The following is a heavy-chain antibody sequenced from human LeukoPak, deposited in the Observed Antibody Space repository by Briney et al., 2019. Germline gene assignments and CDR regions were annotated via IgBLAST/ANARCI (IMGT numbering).Heavy chain of an antibody. V-gene: IGHV3-21*01. D-gene: IGHD2-15*01. J-gene: IGHJ4*02. CDR1: GFTFSSYS. Sequence: GGSLRLSCAASGFTFSSYSMNWVRQAPGKGLEWVSSISSSSSYIYYADSVKGRFTISRDNAKNSLYLQMNSLRAEDTAVYYCARHSPSAHSPEDYWGQGTLVTVSS. CDR3: ARHSPSAHSPEDY. CDR2: ISSSSSYI.